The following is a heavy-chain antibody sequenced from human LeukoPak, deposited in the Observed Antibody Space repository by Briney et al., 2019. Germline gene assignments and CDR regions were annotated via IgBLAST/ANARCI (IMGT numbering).Heavy chain of an antibody. V-gene: IGHV3-53*01. CDR1: GFTVSSNY. CDR3: ARDYYYDSSGYYYVGAFDI. J-gene: IGHJ3*02. D-gene: IGHD3-22*01. Sequence: GGSLRLSCAASGFTVSSNYMSWVRQAPGKGLEWVSAIYSGGSTYYADSVKGRFTISRDNSKNTLYLQMNSLRAEDTAVYYCARDYYYDSSGYYYVGAFDIWGQGTMVTVSS. CDR2: IYSGGST.